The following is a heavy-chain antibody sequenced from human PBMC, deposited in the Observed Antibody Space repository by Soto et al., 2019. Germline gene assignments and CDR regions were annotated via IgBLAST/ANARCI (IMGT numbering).Heavy chain of an antibody. D-gene: IGHD1-26*01. V-gene: IGHV3-74*01. CDR2: INGDGSST. CDR1: GFTFSSYW. Sequence: EVQLVESGGGLVQPGGSLRLSCAASGFTFSSYWMHWVRQAPGKGLAWVSRINGDGSSTTYADSVKGRFTISRDNAENTLYLQMNSLRAEDTAVYHCATVGTGSYNWFDPWGQGTLVTVSS. J-gene: IGHJ5*02. CDR3: ATVGTGSYNWFDP.